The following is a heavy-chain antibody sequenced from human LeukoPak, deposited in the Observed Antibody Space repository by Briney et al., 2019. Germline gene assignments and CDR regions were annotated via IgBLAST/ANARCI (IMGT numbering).Heavy chain of an antibody. CDR2: ISSSGSTI. Sequence: PGGSLRLSCAASGFTFSDYYMSWIRQAPGKGLEWVSYISSSGSTIYSADSVKGRFTISRDNAKNSLYLQMNSLRAEDTAVYYCARDPFRSMTVDYWGQGTLVTVSS. J-gene: IGHJ4*02. CDR1: GFTFSDYY. CDR3: ARDPFRSMTVDY. V-gene: IGHV3-11*04. D-gene: IGHD2/OR15-2a*01.